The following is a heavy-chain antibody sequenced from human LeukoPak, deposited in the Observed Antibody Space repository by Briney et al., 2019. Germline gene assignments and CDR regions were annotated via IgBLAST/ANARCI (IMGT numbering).Heavy chain of an antibody. CDR1: GYTFTGYY. J-gene: IGHJ4*02. CDR2: INPNSGGT. Sequence: GASVKVSCKASGYTFTGYYMHWVRQAPGQGLEWMGWINPNSGGTNYAQKLQGRVTMARDTSISTVYLELSALKSDDTALYYCARLYGDYAWKFFDYWGQGTQVTVSS. D-gene: IGHD4-17*01. V-gene: IGHV1-2*02. CDR3: ARLYGDYAWKFFDY.